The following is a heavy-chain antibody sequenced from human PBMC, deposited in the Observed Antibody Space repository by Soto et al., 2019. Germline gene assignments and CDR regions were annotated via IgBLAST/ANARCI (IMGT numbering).Heavy chain of an antibody. CDR2: INPSGVST. V-gene: IGHV1-46*03. J-gene: IGHJ4*01. CDR1: GYTFSSYY. D-gene: IGHD2-15*01. CDR3: ARASGSGRRFDY. Sequence: GASVKVSCKASGYTFSSYYMHWVRQAPGQGLEWVGLINPSGVSTNYAQKLQGRVTMTKDTSTSTVYLELSSLSSEDTAVYYCARASGSGRRFDYXG.